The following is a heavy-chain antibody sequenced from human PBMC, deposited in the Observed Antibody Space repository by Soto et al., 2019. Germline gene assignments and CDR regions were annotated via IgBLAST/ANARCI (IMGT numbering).Heavy chain of an antibody. Sequence: QVRLVQSGTEVKKPGASVMLSCKAYRYTFINYPIIWVRQARGQGLEWMGWFNTNNGETKYAQRFQDRFTMTTDASTSTAYMELRSLTSDDTAVFYCARVVNGMTGGDYWGQGTPVTVSS. D-gene: IGHD1-26*01. J-gene: IGHJ4*02. CDR3: ARVVNGMTGGDY. CDR2: FNTNNGET. CDR1: RYTFINYP. V-gene: IGHV1-18*01.